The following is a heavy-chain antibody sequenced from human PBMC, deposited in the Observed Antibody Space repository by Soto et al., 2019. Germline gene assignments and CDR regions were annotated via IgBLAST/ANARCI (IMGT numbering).Heavy chain of an antibody. Sequence: EVQLVESGGGLVKPGGSLRLSCAASGFTFSNAWMSWVRQAPGKGLEWVGRIKSKTDGGTTDYAAPVKGRFTISRDDSKNTRYLQTNSLKTADTAVYCCTADTSPWNYFDYWGQRTLVNVSA. CDR2: IKSKTDGGTT. CDR1: GFTFSNAW. CDR3: TADTSPWNYFDY. J-gene: IGHJ4*02. D-gene: IGHD5-12*01. V-gene: IGHV3-15*01.